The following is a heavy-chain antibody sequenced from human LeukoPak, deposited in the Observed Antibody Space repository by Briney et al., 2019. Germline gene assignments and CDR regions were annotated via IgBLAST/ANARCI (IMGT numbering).Heavy chain of an antibody. V-gene: IGHV4-4*02. D-gene: IGHD3-22*01. CDR2: IYHSGST. J-gene: IGHJ4*02. CDR3: AREPARTYYYDSSGYPTLTQGAYDY. CDR1: GGSISSSNW. Sequence: PSETLSLTCAVSGGSISSSNWWSWVRQPPGKGLEWIGEIYHSGSTNYNPSLKSRVTISVDKSKNQFSLKLSSVTAADTAVYYCAREPARTYYYDSSGYPTLTQGAYDYWGQGTLVTVSS.